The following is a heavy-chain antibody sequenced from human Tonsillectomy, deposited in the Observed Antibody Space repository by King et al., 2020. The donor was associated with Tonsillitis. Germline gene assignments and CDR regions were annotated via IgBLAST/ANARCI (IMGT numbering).Heavy chain of an antibody. CDR1: GGSISSGDYF. D-gene: IGHD3-16*01. CDR3: ARVSPPYVRFDP. CDR2: IYYSGST. V-gene: IGHV4-30-4*01. J-gene: IGHJ5*02. Sequence: QVQLQESGPGLVKPSHTLSLTCTVSGGSISSGDYFWSWIRQPPGKGLEWMGYIYYSGSTNYNPSLKSRVTISVDTSKNQFYLKLSSVTAADTAVYYCARVSPPYVRFDPWGQGTLVTVSS.